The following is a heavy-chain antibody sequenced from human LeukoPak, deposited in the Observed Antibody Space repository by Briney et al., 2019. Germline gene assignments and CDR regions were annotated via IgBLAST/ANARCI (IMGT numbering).Heavy chain of an antibody. CDR1: GFTFSSYA. V-gene: IGHV3-23*01. D-gene: IGHD2-15*01. CDR2: ISGSGGST. CDR3: VKGQVVLGY. J-gene: IGHJ4*02. Sequence: PGGSLRLSCAASGFTFSSYAMSWVRQAPGNGLEWVSAISGSGGSTYYADSVKGRFTISRDNSKNTLYVQMNSLTAEDTAIYHCVKGQVVLGYWGQGTPVTVSS.